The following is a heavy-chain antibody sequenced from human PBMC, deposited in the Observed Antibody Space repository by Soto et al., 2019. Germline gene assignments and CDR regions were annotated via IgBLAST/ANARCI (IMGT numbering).Heavy chain of an antibody. CDR1: GGSISSYY. J-gene: IGHJ5*02. CDR2: IYYSGST. CDR3: ARGDYVPYNWFDP. Sequence: QVQLQESGPGLVKPSETLSLTCTVSGGSISSYYWSWIRQPPGKGLEWLGYIYYSGSTNYNPSLKSRDTIAVDTSKDQFSLKLSSVTAADTAVYYCARGDYVPYNWFDPWGQGTLVTVSS. V-gene: IGHV4-59*01. D-gene: IGHD4-17*01.